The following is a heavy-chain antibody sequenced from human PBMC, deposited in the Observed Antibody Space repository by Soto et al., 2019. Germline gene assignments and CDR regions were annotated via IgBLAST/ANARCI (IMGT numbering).Heavy chain of an antibody. V-gene: IGHV4-39*01. CDR1: GGSISSSSYY. Sequence: SETLSLTCTVSGGSISSSSYYWGWIRQPPGKGLEWIGSIYYSGSTYYNPSLKSRVTISVDTSKNQFSLKLSSVTAADTAVYYCARHSPNTIMITFGGVTHFDYWGQGTLVTVSS. D-gene: IGHD3-16*01. CDR2: IYYSGST. CDR3: ARHSPNTIMITFGGVTHFDY. J-gene: IGHJ4*02.